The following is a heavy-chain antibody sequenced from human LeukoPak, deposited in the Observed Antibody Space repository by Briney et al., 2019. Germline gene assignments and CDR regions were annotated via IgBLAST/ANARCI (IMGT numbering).Heavy chain of an antibody. CDR2: INHSGST. CDR3: ARGEVSGDGGSLDY. CDR1: GGSFSGYY. Sequence: TSETLSLTCAVYGGSFSGYYWSWIRQPPGKGLEWIGEINHSGSTNYNPSLKSRVTISVDTSKNQFSLKLSSVTAADTAVYYCARGEVSGDGGSLDYWGQGTLVTVSS. D-gene: IGHD6-25*01. J-gene: IGHJ4*02. V-gene: IGHV4-34*01.